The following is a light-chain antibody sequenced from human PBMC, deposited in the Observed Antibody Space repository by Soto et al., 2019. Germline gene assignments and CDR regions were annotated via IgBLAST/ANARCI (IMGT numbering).Light chain of an antibody. CDR1: QSVSSY. V-gene: IGKV3-20*01. CDR2: DAS. Sequence: EIVLTQTQATLSVGAGEIATLSCRASQSVSSYLAWYQQKPGQAPRLLIYDASNRATGIPDRFSGSGSGTDFTLTISRLEPEDFAVYYCQQYGSSPWTFGQGTKVDI. CDR3: QQYGSSPWT. J-gene: IGKJ1*01.